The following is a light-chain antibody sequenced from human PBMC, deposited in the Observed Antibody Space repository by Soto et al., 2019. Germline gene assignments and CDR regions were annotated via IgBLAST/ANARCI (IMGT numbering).Light chain of an antibody. Sequence: QSVLTQPPSMSAAPGQRVTISCSGTSSNIGDNYVSWYRQFPGTAPELLIYDNYKRPSGISDRFSGSKSGTSATLGITVLQTGDEAAYYCCTSDTSLSNWVFGAGTKLTVL. V-gene: IGLV1-51*01. CDR1: SSNIGDNY. CDR3: CTSDTSLSNWV. J-gene: IGLJ3*02. CDR2: DNY.